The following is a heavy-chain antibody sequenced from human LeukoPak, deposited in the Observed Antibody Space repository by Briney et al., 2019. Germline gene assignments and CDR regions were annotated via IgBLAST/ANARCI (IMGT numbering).Heavy chain of an antibody. CDR1: GYSITTGSY. V-gene: IGHV4-38-2*01. D-gene: IGHD3-16*01. J-gene: IGHJ3*01. CDR2: IYHSGST. Sequence: SETLSLTCAVSGYSITTGSYWGWVRQPPGKRLEWIGSIYHSGSTYYNPSLKSRVTISVDTSKNQFSLKLSFLIAADTAVYYCARVGGAFDVWGQGTTVTVSS. CDR3: ARVGGAFDV.